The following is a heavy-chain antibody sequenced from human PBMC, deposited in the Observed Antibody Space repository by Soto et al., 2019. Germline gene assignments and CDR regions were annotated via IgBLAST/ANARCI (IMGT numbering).Heavy chain of an antibody. Sequence: ASVKVSCKVSGYTLTELSMHWVRQAPGKGLEWMGGFDPEDGETIYAQKFQGRVTMAEDTSTDTAYMELSSLRSEDTAVYYCATLLPTGDAFDIWGKGTMVTVSS. J-gene: IGHJ3*02. CDR2: FDPEDGET. D-gene: IGHD2-15*01. CDR3: ATLLPTGDAFDI. CDR1: GYTLTELS. V-gene: IGHV1-24*01.